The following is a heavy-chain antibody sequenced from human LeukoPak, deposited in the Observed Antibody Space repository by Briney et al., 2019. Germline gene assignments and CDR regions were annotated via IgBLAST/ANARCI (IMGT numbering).Heavy chain of an antibody. CDR1: GFTFSSYS. D-gene: IGHD3-22*01. J-gene: IGHJ4*02. Sequence: GGSLRLSCAASGFTFSSYSMNWVRQAPGKGLEWVSSISSSSSYIYYADSVKGRFTISRDNSKNTLYLQMNSLRAEDTAVYYCAKAIKYSYYDSSGYYYVGSDYWGQGTLVTVSS. V-gene: IGHV3-21*04. CDR3: AKAIKYSYYDSSGYYYVGSDY. CDR2: ISSSSSYI.